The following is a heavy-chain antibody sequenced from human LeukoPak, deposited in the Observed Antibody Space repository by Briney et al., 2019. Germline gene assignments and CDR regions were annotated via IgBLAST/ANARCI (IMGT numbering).Heavy chain of an antibody. J-gene: IGHJ5*02. V-gene: IGHV4-59*01. CDR3: ARDRGYCSSTSCSPRTYNWFDP. Sequence: SETLSLTCTVSGGSISSYYWSWIRQPPGKGLEWIGYIYYSGSTNYNPSLKSRVTISVDTSKNQFSLKLSSVTAADTAVYYCARDRGYCSSTSCSPRTYNWFDPWGQGTLVTVSS. CDR2: IYYSGST. D-gene: IGHD2-2*01. CDR1: GGSISSYY.